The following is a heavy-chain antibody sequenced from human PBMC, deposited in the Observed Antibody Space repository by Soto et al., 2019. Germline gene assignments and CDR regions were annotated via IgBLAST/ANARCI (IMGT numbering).Heavy chain of an antibody. J-gene: IGHJ6*02. CDR3: ASAYDYDSSGYENYYYYYGMDV. CDR2: FTIRTGNV. Sequence: GGSLRLSCEASGFTISECSMNWVRQAPGKGLEWLAYFTIRTGNVLYADSVKGRFTISRDNAKNSLYLQMNSLRDEDTAVYYCASAYDYDSSGYENYYYYYGMDVWGQGTTVTVS. V-gene: IGHV3-48*02. CDR1: GFTISECS. D-gene: IGHD3-22*01.